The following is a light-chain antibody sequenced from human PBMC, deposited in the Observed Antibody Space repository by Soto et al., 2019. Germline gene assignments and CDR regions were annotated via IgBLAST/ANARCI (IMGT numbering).Light chain of an antibody. CDR2: GAS. CDR3: QQAYSFPPIT. V-gene: IGKV1-12*01. J-gene: IGKJ5*01. CDR1: QHISSW. Sequence: DIQMTQSPSSVSASVGDRVTITCRASQHISSWLAWYQQKPGKAPKLLIYGASSLQSGVPSRFSGSGSGTEFTLTISSLQPEDFATYYCQQAYSFPPITFGQGTRLEI.